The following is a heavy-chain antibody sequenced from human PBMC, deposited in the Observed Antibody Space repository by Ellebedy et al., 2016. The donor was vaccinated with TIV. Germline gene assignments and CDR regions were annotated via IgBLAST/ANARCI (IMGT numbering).Heavy chain of an antibody. CDR1: GFTFSNYA. D-gene: IGHD3-16*02. Sequence: PGGSLRLSCVASGFTFSNYAMHWVRQAPGKGLEWVAFILFDGSDQHYADSVKGRFTISRDNSKNTLYVQMSSLTVEDTAVYYCAKDQGYRVSYFGFTDFWGQGALVAVSS. V-gene: IGHV3-30*04. CDR2: ILFDGSDQ. CDR3: AKDQGYRVSYFGFTDF. J-gene: IGHJ4*02.